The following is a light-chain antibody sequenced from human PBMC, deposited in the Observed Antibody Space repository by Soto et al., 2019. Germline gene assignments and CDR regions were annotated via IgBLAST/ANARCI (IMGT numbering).Light chain of an antibody. CDR1: QSVSSSY. Sequence: DIVLTQSTGTLSLSPGERATLSCRASQSVSSSYLAWYQQKPGQAPRLLIYGASSRATGIPDRFSGSGSGTDFTLTISRLEPEDFAVYYCQQYCSSPWTFGQGTKVEIK. CDR3: QQYCSSPWT. J-gene: IGKJ1*01. V-gene: IGKV3-20*01. CDR2: GAS.